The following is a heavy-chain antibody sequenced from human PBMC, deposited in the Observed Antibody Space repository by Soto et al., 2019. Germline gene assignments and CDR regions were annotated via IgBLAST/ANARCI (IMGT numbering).Heavy chain of an antibody. V-gene: IGHV4-34*01. J-gene: IGHJ5*02. Sequence: QVQLQQWGAGLLKPSETLSLTCAVYGGSVNNHYWSWIRQPPGKGLEWIGEINHGGRTNYNPSLKSRVSISGDTYKNEFSLKLRSVTAADTAVYYCAFEFCSSTSCLGLVFDPWGQGPLVTVSS. CDR1: GGSVNNHY. CDR2: INHGGRT. D-gene: IGHD2-2*01. CDR3: AFEFCSSTSCLGLVFDP.